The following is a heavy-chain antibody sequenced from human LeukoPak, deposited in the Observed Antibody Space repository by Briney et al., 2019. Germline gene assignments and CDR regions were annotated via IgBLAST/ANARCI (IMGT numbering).Heavy chain of an antibody. CDR2: ISYDGSNK. D-gene: IGHD5-18*01. CDR1: GFPFSSYT. J-gene: IGHJ4*02. V-gene: IGHV3-30-3*01. Sequence: GSLRLSCAASGFPFSSYTMHWVRQTPGKGLEWVAVISYDGSNKYYADSVKGRFTISRDNSKNTLYLQMNSLRAEDTAVYYCARDDSRKVLAWIQLWSFDYWGQGTLVTVSS. CDR3: ARDDSRKVLAWIQLWSFDY.